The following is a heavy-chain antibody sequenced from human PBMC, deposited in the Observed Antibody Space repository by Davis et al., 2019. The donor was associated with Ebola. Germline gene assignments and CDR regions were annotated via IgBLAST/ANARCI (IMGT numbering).Heavy chain of an antibody. CDR1: GFTVSSNY. Sequence: GESLKISCAASGFTVSSNYMSWVRQAPGKGLEWVSVVYGGGTTYYADSVKGRFSISRDNSKNTLYLQMNSLRADDTAVYYCAKDSVDTWDYWGQGTLVTVSS. V-gene: IGHV3-53*01. J-gene: IGHJ4*02. D-gene: IGHD5-18*01. CDR3: AKDSVDTWDY. CDR2: VYGGGTT.